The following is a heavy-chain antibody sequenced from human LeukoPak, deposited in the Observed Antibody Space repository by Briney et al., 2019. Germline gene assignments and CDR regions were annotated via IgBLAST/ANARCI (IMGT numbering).Heavy chain of an antibody. CDR3: ARVANSDFWSGYYSYFDY. Sequence: ASVKVSSKASGGTFSSYAISWVRQAPGQGLEWMGGIIPIFGTANYAQKFQGRVTITADESTSTAYMELSSLRSEDTAVYYCARVANSDFWSGYYSYFDYWGQGTLVTVSS. V-gene: IGHV1-69*13. CDR2: IIPIFGTA. D-gene: IGHD3-3*01. CDR1: GGTFSSYA. J-gene: IGHJ4*02.